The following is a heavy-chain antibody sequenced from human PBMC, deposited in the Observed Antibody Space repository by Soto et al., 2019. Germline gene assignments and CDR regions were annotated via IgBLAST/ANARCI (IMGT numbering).Heavy chain of an antibody. Sequence: GASVKVSCKASGYTFTSYDISWVRQAPGQGLEWMGWISAYNANTNYAQKLQGRVTMTTDTSTSTAYMELRSLRSDDTAVYYCARAHRPKFQGGLHSAAGLCFDDWGQGTLVTVSS. J-gene: IGHJ4*02. CDR1: GYTFTSYD. CDR3: ARAHRPKFQGGLHSAAGLCFDD. CDR2: ISAYNANT. V-gene: IGHV1-18*01. D-gene: IGHD6-13*01.